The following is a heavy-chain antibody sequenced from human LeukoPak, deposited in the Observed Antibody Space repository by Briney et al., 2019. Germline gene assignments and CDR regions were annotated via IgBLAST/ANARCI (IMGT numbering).Heavy chain of an antibody. CDR2: ISSSGSTI. V-gene: IGHV3-48*03. D-gene: IGHD3-22*01. CDR3: ARGSRIVVAIPFDY. CDR1: GFTFSNYE. Sequence: RSGGSLRLSCAASGFTFSNYEMNWLRQAPGKGLEWVSYISSSGSTIYYADSVKGRFTISRDNAKNSLYLQMNSVRAGDTAVYYCARGSRIVVAIPFDYWGQGTLVTVSS. J-gene: IGHJ4*02.